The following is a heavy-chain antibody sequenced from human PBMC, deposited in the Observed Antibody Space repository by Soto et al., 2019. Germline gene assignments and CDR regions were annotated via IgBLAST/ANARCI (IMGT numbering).Heavy chain of an antibody. Sequence: QVQLQESGPGLVKTSVTLSLTCTVSGGSISSYYWSWIRQPPGKGLEWIGYIYYSGSTNYNPSLKSRVTISVDTSNNQFSLKLSSVTAADTAVYYCARLISSGWYLRYWGQGTLVTVSS. CDR2: IYYSGST. CDR1: GGSISSYY. V-gene: IGHV4-59*08. CDR3: ARLISSGWYLRY. J-gene: IGHJ4*02. D-gene: IGHD6-19*01.